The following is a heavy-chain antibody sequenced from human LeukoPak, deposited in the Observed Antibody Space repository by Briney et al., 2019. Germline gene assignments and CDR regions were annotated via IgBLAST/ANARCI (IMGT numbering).Heavy chain of an antibody. D-gene: IGHD5-24*01. J-gene: IGHJ4*02. CDR3: ARDDVRDGYNLFDY. CDR2: IWYDGSNK. V-gene: IGHV3-33*01. CDR1: GFTFSSYG. Sequence: GGSLRLSCAASGFTFSSYGMHWVRQAPGKGLEWVAVIWYDGSNKYYADSVKGRFTISRDNSKNTLYLQMNSLRAGDTAVYYCARDDVRDGYNLFDYWGQGTLVTVSS.